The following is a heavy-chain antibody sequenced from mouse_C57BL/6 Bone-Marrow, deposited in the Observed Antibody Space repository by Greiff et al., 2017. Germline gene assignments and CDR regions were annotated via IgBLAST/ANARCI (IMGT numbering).Heavy chain of an antibody. CDR1: GFTFSSYG. D-gene: IGHD1-1*01. CDR3: ASLITTLWGY. J-gene: IGHJ2*01. CDR2: ISSGGSYT. Sequence: EVQLVESGGDLVKPGGSLKLSCAASGFTFSSYGMSWVRQTPDKRLEWVATISSGGSYTYYPDSVKGRFTISRDNAKNTLYLQMSGLKSEDTAMYYCASLITTLWGYWGQGTTLTVSS. V-gene: IGHV5-6*01.